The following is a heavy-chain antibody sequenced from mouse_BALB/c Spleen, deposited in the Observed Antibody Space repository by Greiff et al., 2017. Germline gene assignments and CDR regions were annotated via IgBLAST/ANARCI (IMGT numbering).Heavy chain of an antibody. Sequence: QVQLQQSGAELARPGASVKLSCKASGYTFTSYWMQWVKQRPGQGLEWIGAIYPGDGDTRYTQKFKGKATLTADKSSSTAYMQLSSLASEDSAVYYCARAGYYAMDYWGQGTSVTVSS. J-gene: IGHJ4*01. V-gene: IGHV1-87*01. CDR2: IYPGDGDT. CDR1: GYTFTSYW. CDR3: ARAGYYAMDY.